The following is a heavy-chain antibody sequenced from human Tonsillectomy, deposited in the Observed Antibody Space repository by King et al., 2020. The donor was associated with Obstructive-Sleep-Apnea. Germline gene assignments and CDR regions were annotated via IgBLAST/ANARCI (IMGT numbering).Heavy chain of an antibody. Sequence: VQLVESGAEVKKPGASVKVSCKASGDTFTNYYVNWVRQAPRQGLEWMGIINPSGGGTSYAQKFQGRVTFTRDTSTSTVYMDLSSLRSEDTAVFYCAGQPIWFGGLFPRDFFYGMDVWGQGTTVTGSS. J-gene: IGHJ6*02. CDR2: INPSGGGT. D-gene: IGHD3-10*01. CDR1: GDTFTNYY. CDR3: AGQPIWFGGLFPRDFFYGMDV. V-gene: IGHV1-46*01.